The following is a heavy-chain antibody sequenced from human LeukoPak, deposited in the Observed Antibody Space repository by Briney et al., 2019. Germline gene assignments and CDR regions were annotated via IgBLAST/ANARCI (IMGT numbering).Heavy chain of an antibody. D-gene: IGHD3-10*01. V-gene: IGHV3-30-3*02. Sequence: GGSLRLSCAASGFTFSNYAVHWVRQAPGKGLEWVAVTSNDGRNKYYADSVKGRFTISRDNSKNTLYLQMNGLRGEDTASYHCEKPPSQPGDYSYYRAVGGKGTRVTVS. CDR1: GFTFSNYA. CDR3: EKPPSQPGDYSYYRAV. CDR2: TSNDGRNK. J-gene: IGHJ6*03.